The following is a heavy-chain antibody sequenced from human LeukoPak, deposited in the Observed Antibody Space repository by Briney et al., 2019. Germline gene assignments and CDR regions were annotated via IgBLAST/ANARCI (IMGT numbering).Heavy chain of an antibody. Sequence: PSETLSLTCTVSGGSISSGDYYWSWIRQPPGKGLEWIGYIYYSGSTYYNPSLKSRVTISVDTSKNQFSLKLSSVTAADTAVYYCARDPIAVAAFDYWGQGTLVTVSS. D-gene: IGHD6-19*01. CDR2: IYYSGST. CDR3: ARDPIAVAAFDY. V-gene: IGHV4-30-4*01. CDR1: GGSISSGDYY. J-gene: IGHJ4*02.